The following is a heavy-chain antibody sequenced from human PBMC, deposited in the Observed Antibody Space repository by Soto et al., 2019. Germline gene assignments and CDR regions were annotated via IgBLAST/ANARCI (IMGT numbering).Heavy chain of an antibody. V-gene: IGHV3-53*01. CDR3: ARDRYSTPTYYYYGMDV. CDR2: IYSGGST. CDR1: GFTVSSNY. Sequence: GGSLRLSCAASGFTVSSNYMSWVRQAPGKGLEWVSVIYSGGSTYYADSVKSRFTISRDNSKNTLYLQMNSLRAEDTAVYYCARDRYSTPTYYYYGMDVWGQGTTVTVSS. J-gene: IGHJ6*02. D-gene: IGHD4-4*01.